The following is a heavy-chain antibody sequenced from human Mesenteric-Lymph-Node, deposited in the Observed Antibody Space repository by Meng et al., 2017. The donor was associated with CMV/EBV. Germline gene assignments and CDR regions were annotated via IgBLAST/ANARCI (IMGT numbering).Heavy chain of an antibody. CDR3: VREIIPNGFWGGWFDR. Sequence: GGSLRLSCAASGLTVSSNYMSWVRQAPGKGPEWVSVFYIGGDTYYADSVKGRFTISRDSSRNTLYLHMDDLRVDDTAVYYCVREIIPNGFWGGWFDRWGQGTLVTV. J-gene: IGHJ5*02. V-gene: IGHV3-53*01. CDR1: GLTVSSNY. CDR2: FYIGGDT. D-gene: IGHD3/OR15-3a*01.